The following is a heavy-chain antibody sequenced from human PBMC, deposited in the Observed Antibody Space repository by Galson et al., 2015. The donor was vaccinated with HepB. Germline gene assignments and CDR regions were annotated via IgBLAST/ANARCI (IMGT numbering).Heavy chain of an antibody. Sequence: SLRLSCAASGFTFDDYTMHWVRQAPGKGLEWVSLINWNGDDTYYADSVKGRFTISRDNSKNSLYLQMNSLRTEDTALYYCVKDLPKYNGLDAWGQGTTVTVSS. J-gene: IGHJ6*02. V-gene: IGHV3-43*01. CDR1: GFTFDDYT. CDR2: INWNGDDT. CDR3: VKDLPKYNGLDA.